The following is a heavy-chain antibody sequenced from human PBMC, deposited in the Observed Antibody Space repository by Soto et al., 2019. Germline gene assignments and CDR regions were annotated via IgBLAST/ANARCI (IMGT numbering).Heavy chain of an antibody. J-gene: IGHJ6*02. CDR1: GFTFSSYA. CDR3: ARDNLYGDYVENYSYYYYGMDV. CDR2: ISYDGSNK. Sequence: PVGSLRLSCAASGFTFSSYAMHWVRQAPGKGLEWVAVISYDGSNKYYADSVKGRFTISRDNSKNTLYLQMNSLRAEDTAVYYCARDNLYGDYVENYSYYYYGMDVWGQGTTLTVSS. V-gene: IGHV3-30-3*01. D-gene: IGHD4-17*01.